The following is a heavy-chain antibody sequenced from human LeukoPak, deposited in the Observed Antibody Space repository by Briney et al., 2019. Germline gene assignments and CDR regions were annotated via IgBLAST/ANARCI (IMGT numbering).Heavy chain of an antibody. J-gene: IGHJ4*02. CDR1: GFTFSSYA. CDR2: ISYDGSNK. V-gene: IGHV3-30*04. CDR3: ARDLGY. Sequence: PGRSLRLSCAAPGFTFSSYAMHWVRQAPGKGLEWVAVISYDGSNKYYADSVKGRFTISRDNSKNTLYLQMNSLRAEDTAVYYCARDLGYWGQGTLVTVSS.